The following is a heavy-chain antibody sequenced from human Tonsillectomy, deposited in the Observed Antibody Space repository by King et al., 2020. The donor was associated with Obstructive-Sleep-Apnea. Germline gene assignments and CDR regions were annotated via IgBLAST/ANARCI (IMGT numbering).Heavy chain of an antibody. D-gene: IGHD3-3*02. CDR2: IYPSGNT. J-gene: IGHJ4*02. CDR1: GGSINSGGYS. V-gene: IGHV4-30-2*06. CDR3: ARAYEHGGHQFDY. Sequence: QLQESGSGLVKPSQTLSLTCAVSGGSINSGGYSWSWIRQSPGKGLEWIGYIYPSGNTYYNPSLKSRVTISEDRSKNQFSLKLTSVTAADTAVYYCARAYEHGGHQFDYWGQGTLVTVSS.